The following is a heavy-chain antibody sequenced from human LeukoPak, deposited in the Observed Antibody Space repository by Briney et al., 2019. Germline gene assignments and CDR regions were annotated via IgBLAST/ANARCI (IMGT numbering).Heavy chain of an antibody. CDR3: ARPVLLWFGGGFDY. Sequence: PGGSLRLPCAASGFTVSSIHMVWVRQAPGKGLEWVSVTYTGGNSYYADSVKGRFTISRDNSKNTLYLQMNSLRAEDTAVYYCARPVLLWFGGGFDYWGQGTLVTVSS. V-gene: IGHV3-53*05. CDR2: TYTGGNS. J-gene: IGHJ4*02. CDR1: GFTVSSIH. D-gene: IGHD3-10*01.